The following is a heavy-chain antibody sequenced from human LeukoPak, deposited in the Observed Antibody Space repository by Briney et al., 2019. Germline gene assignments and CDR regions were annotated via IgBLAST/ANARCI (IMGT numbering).Heavy chain of an antibody. CDR3: ARDIDYVGAFFYFDY. CDR1: GFTFSSYW. CDR2: LNEDGSRR. V-gene: IGHV3-7*03. D-gene: IGHD3-16*01. J-gene: IGHJ4*01. Sequence: GGSLRLSCAASGFTFSSYWMSWVRQTPGKGLEWVANLNEDGSRRYYLDSVKGRFTISRDNARSLMYLQMSGLSAEDTALYYCARDIDYVGAFFYFDYWGRGTPVTVSS.